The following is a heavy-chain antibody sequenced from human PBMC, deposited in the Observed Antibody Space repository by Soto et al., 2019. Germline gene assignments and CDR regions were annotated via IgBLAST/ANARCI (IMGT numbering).Heavy chain of an antibody. CDR3: ARHNYGSGSTYFDY. Sequence: XXTLSLPYTVSGGSISSYYWRWILQPPGKGLEWIGYIYYSGSTNYNPSLKSRVTISVDTSKNQFSLKLNSMKAADTAVYYCARHNYGSGSTYFDYWGQGTLVTSPQ. CDR1: GGSISSYY. CDR2: IYYSGST. J-gene: IGHJ4*02. V-gene: IGHV4-59*08. D-gene: IGHD3-10*01.